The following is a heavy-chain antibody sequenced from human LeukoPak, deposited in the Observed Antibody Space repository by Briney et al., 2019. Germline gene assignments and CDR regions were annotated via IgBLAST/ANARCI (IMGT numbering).Heavy chain of an antibody. CDR2: ISGSATTT. Sequence: GGSLRLSCVASGSTFSSYAISWVRQTPGKGLEWVSAISGSATTTYYADSVKGRFTISRDNSENTLYLQMNNLRAEDTAVYYCAAQYVWGSYRFRDWGQGTLVTVSS. V-gene: IGHV3-23*01. CDR3: AAQYVWGSYRFRD. D-gene: IGHD3-16*02. J-gene: IGHJ1*01. CDR1: GSTFSSYA.